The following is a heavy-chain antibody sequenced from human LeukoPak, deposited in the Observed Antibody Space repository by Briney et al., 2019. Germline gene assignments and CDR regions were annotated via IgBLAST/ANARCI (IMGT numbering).Heavy chain of an antibody. CDR3: ARENGDYAFDY. V-gene: IGHV4-39*07. CDR1: GGSISSSSYY. J-gene: IGHJ4*02. D-gene: IGHD4-17*01. CDR2: IHYSGST. Sequence: SETLSLTCTVSGGSISSSSYYWAWIRQPPGKGLEWIGSIHYSGSTYYNPSLQSRVTISIDTSKNQFSLKLRFVTAADTAVYYCARENGDYAFDYWGQGTLVTVSS.